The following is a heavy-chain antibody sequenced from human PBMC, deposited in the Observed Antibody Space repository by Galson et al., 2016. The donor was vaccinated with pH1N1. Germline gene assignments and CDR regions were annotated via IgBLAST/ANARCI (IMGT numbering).Heavy chain of an antibody. D-gene: IGHD4-17*01. CDR2: IDWDDDK. V-gene: IGHV2-70*01. Sequence: TLTLTCTFSGFSLSTSGMCVSWIRQPPGKALEWLALIDWDDDKYCSTSLKTRLTISKDTSKNQVVLTMTNMDPVDTATYYCARLDYGDYSGYFEYWGQGTLVTVSS. J-gene: IGHJ4*02. CDR1: GFSLSTSGMC. CDR3: ARLDYGDYSGYFEY.